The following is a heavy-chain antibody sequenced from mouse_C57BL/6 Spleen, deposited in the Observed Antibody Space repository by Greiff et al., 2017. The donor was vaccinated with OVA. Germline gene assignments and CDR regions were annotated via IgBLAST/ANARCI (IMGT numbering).Heavy chain of an antibody. D-gene: IGHD4-1*01. CDR2: INPNNGGT. V-gene: IGHV1-18*01. J-gene: IGHJ4*01. CDR1: GYTFTDYN. CDR3: ARALSNHPYAMDY. Sequence: EVQLHQSGPELVKPGASVKIPCKASGYTFTDYNMDWVKQSHGKSLEWFGDINPNNGGTTYNPKLKGKATLTVDMSSSTAYMDLRSLTAEDTAVYYCARALSNHPYAMDYWGQGTSVTVSS.